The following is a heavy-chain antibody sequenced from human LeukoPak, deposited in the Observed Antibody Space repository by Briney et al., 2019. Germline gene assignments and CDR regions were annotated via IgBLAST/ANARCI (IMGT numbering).Heavy chain of an antibody. Sequence: ASVKVSCKASGYTFTGYYMHWVRQAPGQGPEWMGWINPNSGGTNYAQKFQGRVTMTRDTSISTAYMELSRLRSDDTAVYYCAKRGYFDRKPFDPWGQGTLVTVSS. CDR1: GYTFTGYY. V-gene: IGHV1-2*02. CDR3: AKRGYFDRKPFDP. D-gene: IGHD3-9*01. CDR2: INPNSGGT. J-gene: IGHJ5*02.